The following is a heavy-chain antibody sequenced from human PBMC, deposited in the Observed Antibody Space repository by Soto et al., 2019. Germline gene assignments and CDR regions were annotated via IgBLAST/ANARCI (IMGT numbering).Heavy chain of an antibody. D-gene: IGHD4-17*01. V-gene: IGHV3-33*01. J-gene: IGHJ4*02. CDR3: AREAFYGAMYYFDY. CDR2: IWYDGSNK. Sequence: GGSLRLSCAASGFTFSSYGMHWVRQAPGKGLEWVAVIWYDGSNKYYADSVKGRFTISRDNSKNTLYLQMNSLRAEDTAVYYCAREAFYGAMYYFDYWGQGTLVTVSS. CDR1: GFTFSSYG.